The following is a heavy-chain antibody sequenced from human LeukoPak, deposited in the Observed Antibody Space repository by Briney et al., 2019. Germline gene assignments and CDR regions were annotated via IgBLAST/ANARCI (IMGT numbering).Heavy chain of an antibody. CDR2: IKQDGSEK. V-gene: IGHV3-7*01. J-gene: IGHJ4*02. D-gene: IGHD6-19*01. CDR1: GFTFSSYW. Sequence: GGSLRLSCAASGFTFSSYWMSWVRQAPWKGLEWVANIKQDGSEKYYVDSVKGRFTISRDNAKNSLYLQMNSLRAEDTAVYYCARDWPYSSGWYYFDYWGQGTLVTVSS. CDR3: ARDWPYSSGWYYFDY.